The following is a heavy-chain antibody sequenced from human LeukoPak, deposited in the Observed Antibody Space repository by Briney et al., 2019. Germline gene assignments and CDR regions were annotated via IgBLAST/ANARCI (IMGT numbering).Heavy chain of an antibody. V-gene: IGHV3-23*01. D-gene: IGHD6-13*01. J-gene: IGHJ6*03. Sequence: GGSLRLSCAASGFTFSSYGMSWVRQAPGKGLEWVSAISGSGGSTYYADSVKGRFTISRDNSKNTLYLQMNSLRAEDTAVYYCAKEGSSWYDAYYYYYMDVWGKGTTVTSSS. CDR3: AKEGSSWYDAYYYYYMDV. CDR1: GFTFSSYG. CDR2: ISGSGGST.